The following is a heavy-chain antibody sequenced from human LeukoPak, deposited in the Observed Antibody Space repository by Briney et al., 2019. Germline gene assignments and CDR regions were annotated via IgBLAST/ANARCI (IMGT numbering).Heavy chain of an antibody. D-gene: IGHD2-2*01. V-gene: IGHV1-2*02. CDR2: INPNSGGT. Sequence: GASVKVSCKASGYTFTGYYMHWVRQAPGQRLEWMGWINPNSGGTNYAQKFQGRVTMTRDTSISTAYMELSRLRSDDTAVYYCARVKIGYCSSTSCHPHYYYYYYMDVWGKGTTVTVSS. CDR3: ARVKIGYCSSTSCHPHYYYYYYMDV. J-gene: IGHJ6*03. CDR1: GYTFTGYY.